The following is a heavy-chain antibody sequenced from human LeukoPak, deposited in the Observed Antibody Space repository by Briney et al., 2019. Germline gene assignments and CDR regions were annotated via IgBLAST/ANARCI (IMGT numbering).Heavy chain of an antibody. CDR1: GGSFSGYY. V-gene: IGHV4-34*01. Sequence: SETLSLTCAVYGGSFSGYYWSWIRQPPGKGLEWIGEINHSGSTNYNPSLKSRVTISVDTSKNQFSLKLSSVTAVDTAVYYCARMDSGGYGTYVDYWGQGTLVTVSS. J-gene: IGHJ4*02. D-gene: IGHD5-12*01. CDR3: ARMDSGGYGTYVDY. CDR2: INHSGST.